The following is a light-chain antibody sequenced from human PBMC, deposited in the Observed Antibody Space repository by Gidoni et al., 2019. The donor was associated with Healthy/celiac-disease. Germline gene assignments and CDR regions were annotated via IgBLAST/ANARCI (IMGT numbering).Light chain of an antibody. Sequence: LLTQSSATLSVSRGERDTLSCKPSQSVSSNLAWYQKKPGQAPRLLIYGASTRATGIPARFSGSGSGTEFTLTISSLQSEDVAVYYCQQYKNWLPRTFGGGTKVEIK. CDR3: QQYKNWLPRT. V-gene: IGKV3-15*01. J-gene: IGKJ4*01. CDR1: QSVSSN. CDR2: GAS.